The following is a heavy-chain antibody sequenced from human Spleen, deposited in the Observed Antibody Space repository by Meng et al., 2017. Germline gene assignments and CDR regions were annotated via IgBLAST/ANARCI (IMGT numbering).Heavy chain of an antibody. CDR3: VRSSAWVRTGFDP. Sequence: QPQLQESGPGLVKPSEALSLTCSVPGGSISTSGYYWGWIRQPPGKGLEWIGSIGHSGFTYYTPSLKSRVTVSTDTSRNQFFLWLTSVTAADTAVYYCVRSSAWVRTGFDPWGQGTLVTVSS. CDR1: GGSISTSGYY. D-gene: IGHD6-25*01. CDR2: IGHSGFT. V-gene: IGHV4-39*01. J-gene: IGHJ5*02.